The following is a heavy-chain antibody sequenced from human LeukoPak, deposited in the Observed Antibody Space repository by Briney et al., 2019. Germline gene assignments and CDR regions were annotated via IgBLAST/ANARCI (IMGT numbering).Heavy chain of an antibody. J-gene: IGHJ5*02. Sequence: PGGSLRLSCAASGFTFSDYYMSWIRQAPGKGLEWVSYISSSGSTIYYADSVKGRFTISRDNAKNSLYLQMNSLRAEDTAVYYCARDRGYGDYTYNWFDPWGQGTLVTVSS. CDR3: ARDRGYGDYTYNWFDP. CDR2: ISSSGSTI. V-gene: IGHV3-11*04. CDR1: GFTFSDYY. D-gene: IGHD4-17*01.